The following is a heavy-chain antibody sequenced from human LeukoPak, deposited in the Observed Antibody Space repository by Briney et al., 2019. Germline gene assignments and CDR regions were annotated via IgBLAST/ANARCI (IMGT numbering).Heavy chain of an antibody. CDR1: GFTFSNYW. J-gene: IGHJ4*02. V-gene: IGHV3-74*01. Sequence: GGSLRLSCAASGFTFSNYWMHWVRQAPGNGLVWVSRINSDGSSTSYADSVKGRFTISRDNAKNTLYLQMNSLRAEDTAVYYCARALGGNNDYWGQGTLVTVSS. CDR2: INSDGSST. CDR3: ARALGGNNDY.